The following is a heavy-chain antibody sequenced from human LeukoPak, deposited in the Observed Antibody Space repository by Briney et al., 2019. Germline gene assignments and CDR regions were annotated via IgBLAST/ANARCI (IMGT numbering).Heavy chain of an antibody. Sequence: GGSLRLSCAASGFTFSSYAMHWVRQAPGKGLEWVAVISYDGSNKYYADSVKGRFTVSRDNAKNSLYLQMNSLRAEDTAVYYCATGTHPGNWGQGTLVTVSS. J-gene: IGHJ4*02. CDR3: ATGTHPGN. CDR1: GFTFSSYA. D-gene: IGHD1-26*01. V-gene: IGHV3-30-3*01. CDR2: ISYDGSNK.